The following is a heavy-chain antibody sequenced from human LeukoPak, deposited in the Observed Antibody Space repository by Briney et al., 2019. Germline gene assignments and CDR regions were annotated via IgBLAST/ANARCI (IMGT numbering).Heavy chain of an antibody. J-gene: IGHJ4*02. CDR1: GFTFNDYG. CDR2: INWNGGST. D-gene: IGHD2-21*02. Sequence: GGSLRLSCAVSGFTFNDYGVSWVRQAPGKGLEWVSGINWNGGSTGYADSVKGRFTISRDNAKKSVYLEMNSLRDEDTALYYCARDYCGGDCDPFDYWGQGTLVTVSS. V-gene: IGHV3-20*04. CDR3: ARDYCGGDCDPFDY.